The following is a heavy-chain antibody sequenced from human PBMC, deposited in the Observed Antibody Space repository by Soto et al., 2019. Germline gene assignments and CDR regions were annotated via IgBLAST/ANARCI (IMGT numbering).Heavy chain of an antibody. D-gene: IGHD3-16*01. V-gene: IGHV3-23*01. CDR3: AKDRLAGGFDY. Sequence: TGVSLRLSCAASGFTFSNYAMSLVRQAPGKGLEWVSLVSATAGTTYYTDSVKGRFTISRDNSRNTVYLQMNSLRADDTAVYYCAKDRLAGGFDYWGQGTLVTVSS. J-gene: IGHJ4*02. CDR1: GFTFSNYA. CDR2: VSATAGTT.